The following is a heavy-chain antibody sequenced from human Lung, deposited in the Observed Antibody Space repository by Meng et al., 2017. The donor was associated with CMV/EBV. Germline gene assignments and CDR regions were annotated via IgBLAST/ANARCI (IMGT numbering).Heavy chain of an antibody. Sequence: QVQLRGPGPALVKPSETLSLTCAVSGDSIPNHNWWAWVRQPPGKGLEWIGEIPHRGSSAYNPSLKSRVSMSIDKSKNQFSLKLTSVTAADTAVYHCLRRSGGSVWGQGTLVTVSS. CDR3: LRRSGGSV. CDR1: GDSIPNHNW. V-gene: IGHV4-4*02. J-gene: IGHJ1*01. CDR2: IPHRGSS. D-gene: IGHD3-10*01.